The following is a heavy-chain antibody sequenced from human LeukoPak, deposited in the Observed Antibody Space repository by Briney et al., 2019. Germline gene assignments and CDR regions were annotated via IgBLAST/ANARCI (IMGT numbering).Heavy chain of an antibody. V-gene: IGHV3-7*01. D-gene: IGHD4-23*01. CDR1: GFTFSTYW. J-gene: IGHJ4*02. CDR3: ASAGNTHFDY. Sequence: GGSLRLSCAASGFTFSTYWMSWVRQAPGKGLEWVATIKQDGSEKYYVDSLKGRFTISRDNAKNSLYLQMSSLRVEDTAVYYCASAGNTHFDYWGQGTLVTVSS. CDR2: IKQDGSEK.